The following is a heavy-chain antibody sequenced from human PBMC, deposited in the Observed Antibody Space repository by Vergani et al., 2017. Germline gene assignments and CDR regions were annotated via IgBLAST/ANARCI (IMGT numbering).Heavy chain of an antibody. CDR2: ISGHDHRT. J-gene: IGHJ6*02. D-gene: IGHD2-2*01. CDR1: GFRFREHG. CDR3: AKGVYCSSTSGYEGRGYYYGMGV. V-gene: IGHV3-23*01. Sequence: EVQLLESGGGSVQPGESLRLSCVASGFRFREHGMNWVRQAPGKELEWVSGISGHDHRTLYADSVKGRFIISRDNSKNTLYLQMNSLRADDTAVYYCAKGVYCSSTSGYEGRGYYYGMGVWGQGTTVTFSS.